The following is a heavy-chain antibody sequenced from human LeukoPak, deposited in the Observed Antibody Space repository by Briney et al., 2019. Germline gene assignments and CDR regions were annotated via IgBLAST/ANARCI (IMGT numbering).Heavy chain of an antibody. V-gene: IGHV3-23*01. CDR1: GFTFSSYA. CDR2: INGSGGST. CDR3: ANQYYYGSGSPKRRYYFDY. J-gene: IGHJ4*02. Sequence: PGGSLRLSCAASGFTFSSYAMSWVRQAPGKGLEWVSAINGSGGSTYYADSVKGRFTISRDNSKNTLYLPMNSLRAEDTAVYYCANQYYYGSGSPKRRYYFDYWGQGTLVTVSS. D-gene: IGHD3-10*01.